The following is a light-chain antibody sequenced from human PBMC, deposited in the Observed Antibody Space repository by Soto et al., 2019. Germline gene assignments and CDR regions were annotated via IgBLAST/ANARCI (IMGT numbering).Light chain of an antibody. J-gene: IGKJ4*01. CDR1: QSVSTY. CDR3: QQRSNWPLT. Sequence: EVVLTQSPATLSLSPGERATLSCRASQSVSTYLAWYQQKPGQAPRLLIYDVSNRATGIPARFSGSGSGTDFTLTISSLEPEDFGVYYCQQRSNWPLTFGGGTKVEI. CDR2: DVS. V-gene: IGKV3-11*01.